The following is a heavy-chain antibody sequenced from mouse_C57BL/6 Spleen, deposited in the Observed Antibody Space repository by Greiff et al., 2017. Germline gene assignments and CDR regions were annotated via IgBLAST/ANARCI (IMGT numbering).Heavy chain of an antibody. J-gene: IGHJ4*01. D-gene: IGHD2-5*01. Sequence: QVQLQQPGAELVRPGSSVKLSCKASGYTFTSYWMHWVKQRPIQGLEWIGNIDPSDSETHYNQKFKDKATLTVDKSSSTAYMQLSSLTSEDSAVYYCARSSYSNYWDAMDYWGQGTSVTVSS. CDR2: IDPSDSET. V-gene: IGHV1-52*01. CDR1: GYTFTSYW. CDR3: ARSSYSNYWDAMDY.